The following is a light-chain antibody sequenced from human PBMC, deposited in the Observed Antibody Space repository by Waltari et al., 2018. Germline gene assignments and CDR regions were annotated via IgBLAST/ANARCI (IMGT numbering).Light chain of an antibody. V-gene: IGLV5-45*02. CDR2: SVSESDK. J-gene: IGLJ2*01. Sequence: QAVLTQPSSLSASPGASASLTCTLNSGINVSPHRIYWYQQKPGIPPQFRLRSVSESDKQQWFGVPSRFAGSKDSSANAGILLISWRQFDDEADYCCMTWHNSAVVVGGGTKLTVL. CDR3: MTWHNSAVV. CDR1: SGINVSPHR.